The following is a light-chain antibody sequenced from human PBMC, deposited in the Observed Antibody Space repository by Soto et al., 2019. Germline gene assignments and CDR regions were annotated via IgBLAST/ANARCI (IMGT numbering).Light chain of an antibody. CDR3: CSYAGSSLYV. CDR2: EGS. CDR1: NSDVGSYNL. Sequence: QSVLTQPASVSGSPGQSITISCTGTNSDVGSYNLVSWYQQHPGKAPKLMIYEGSKRPSGVSNRFSGSKSGNTASLTISGLQAEDEADYYCCSYAGSSLYVFGTGTKVTVL. J-gene: IGLJ1*01. V-gene: IGLV2-23*01.